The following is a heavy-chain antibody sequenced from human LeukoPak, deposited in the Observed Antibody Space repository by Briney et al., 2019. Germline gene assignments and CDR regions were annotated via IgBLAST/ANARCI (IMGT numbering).Heavy chain of an antibody. J-gene: IGHJ4*02. Sequence: ASVKVSCKASGYTFTGYYMHWVRQAPGQGLEWMGWINPNSGGTNYAQKFQGRVTMTRDTSISAAYMELSRLRSDDTAVYYCARASKGVSSGCDYWGQGTLVTVSS. CDR2: INPNSGGT. V-gene: IGHV1-2*02. CDR1: GYTFTGYY. D-gene: IGHD6-19*01. CDR3: ARASKGVSSGCDY.